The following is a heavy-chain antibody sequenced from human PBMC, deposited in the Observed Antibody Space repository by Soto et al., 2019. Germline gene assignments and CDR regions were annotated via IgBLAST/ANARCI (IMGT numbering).Heavy chain of an antibody. CDR2: ISFDGSSQ. Sequence: QVQLVESGGGVVQPGRSLRLSCAASGFTFNSYGMHWVRQAPGKGLEWVAVISFDGSSQNYADSVKGRFTVSRDNSKNTVYLQMNSLRAEDTAVYYCAAILLGPTEGFDYWGQGTLVTVSS. V-gene: IGHV3-30*03. CDR3: AAILLGPTEGFDY. J-gene: IGHJ4*02. D-gene: IGHD1-26*01. CDR1: GFTFNSYG.